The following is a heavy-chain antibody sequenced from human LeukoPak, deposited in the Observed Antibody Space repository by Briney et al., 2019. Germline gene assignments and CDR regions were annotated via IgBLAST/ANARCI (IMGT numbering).Heavy chain of an antibody. D-gene: IGHD5-18*01. V-gene: IGHV4-59*01. CDR2: VYYSGST. CDR3: ARGAMADDAFDI. J-gene: IGHJ3*02. CDR1: GGSISNYY. Sequence: SETLSLTCTVSGGSISNYYWSWIRQPPGKGLEWIGYVYYSGSTIYNPSLKSRVTISVDTSKNQFSLKLSSVTAADTAVYYCARGAMADDAFDIWGQGTMVTVSS.